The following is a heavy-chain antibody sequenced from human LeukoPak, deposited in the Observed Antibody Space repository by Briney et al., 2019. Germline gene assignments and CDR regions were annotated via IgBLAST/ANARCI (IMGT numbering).Heavy chain of an antibody. D-gene: IGHD6-19*01. CDR3: ARHKYSSGWPPEGAFDI. CDR2: INYSRKT. V-gene: IGHV4-34*01. CDR1: GGSFSGYY. Sequence: SETLSLTCAVYGGSFSGYYWTWIRQPPGKGLEWIGEINYSRKTNYNSSLKSRVTISVDTSKNQFSLKLSSVTAADTAVYYCARHKYSSGWPPEGAFDIWGQGTMVTVSS. J-gene: IGHJ3*02.